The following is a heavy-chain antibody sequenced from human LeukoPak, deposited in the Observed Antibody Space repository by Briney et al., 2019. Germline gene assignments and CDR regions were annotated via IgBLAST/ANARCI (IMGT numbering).Heavy chain of an antibody. CDR3: ARRSGYSSGWHWFDP. CDR2: VHLDGRT. J-gene: IGHJ5*02. D-gene: IGHD6-19*01. CDR1: GGSVSSTNW. Sequence: SETLSLTCGVSGGSVSSTNWWTWIRQPPGKGLEWIGEVHLDGRTNFNPSLKSRLTMSVDLSENHVSLKLTSVTAADTAVYYCARRSGYSSGWHWFDPWGQGTLVTVSS. V-gene: IGHV4-4*02.